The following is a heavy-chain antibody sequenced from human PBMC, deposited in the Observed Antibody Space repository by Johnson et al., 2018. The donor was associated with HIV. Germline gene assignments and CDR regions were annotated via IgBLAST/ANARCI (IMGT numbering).Heavy chain of an antibody. CDR2: ISYAGSNK. D-gene: IGHD1-1*01. CDR3: ANPTGSDAFDI. Sequence: QVQLVESGGGVVQPGTSLRLSCAASGFTFSSNAMHWVRQAPGKGLERVVVISYAGSNKSYADSVKGRFTISRDNSKNTLYLQMNSLRAEDTAMYYCANPTGSDAFDIWGQGTMVTVSS. CDR1: GFTFSSNA. V-gene: IGHV3-30-3*01. J-gene: IGHJ3*02.